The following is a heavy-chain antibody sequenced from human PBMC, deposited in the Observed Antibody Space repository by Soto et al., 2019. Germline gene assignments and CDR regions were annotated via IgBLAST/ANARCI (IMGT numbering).Heavy chain of an antibody. CDR3: PSGGNWFHP. J-gene: IGHJ5*02. CDR2: IYYNGNI. D-gene: IGHD3-16*01. CDR1: GGSISNYD. V-gene: IGHV4-59*01. Sequence: SGTLSLSCNVSGGSISNYDWTWVRQSPENGLEWIGYIYYNGNINYNPSLKSRVTISIDTSKNQFSLTLKSVTAADTAVYYCPSGGNWFHPWGQGVLVTVSS.